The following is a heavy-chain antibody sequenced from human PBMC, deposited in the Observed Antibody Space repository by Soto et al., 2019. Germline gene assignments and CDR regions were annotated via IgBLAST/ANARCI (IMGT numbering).Heavy chain of an antibody. CDR3: ARTFDN. CDR1: GFTFSTYE. V-gene: IGHV3-48*03. Sequence: VGSLRLSCAASGFTFSTYEMNWVRQAPGKGLDWVSYISSSGNSIYYADSVKGRFTISRDNAKNSLYLQMNSLRADDTAVYYCARTFDNWGQGTLVTVSS. J-gene: IGHJ4*02. CDR2: ISSSGNSI.